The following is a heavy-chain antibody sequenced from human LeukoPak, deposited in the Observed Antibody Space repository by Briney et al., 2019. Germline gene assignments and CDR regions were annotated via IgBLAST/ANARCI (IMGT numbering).Heavy chain of an antibody. V-gene: IGHV3-7*01. CDR1: GFTFSSYW. J-gene: IGHJ4*02. CDR3: ASYIVVVPAATYYFDY. CDR2: IKQDGGEK. D-gene: IGHD2-2*01. Sequence: GGSLRLSCAASGFTFSSYWMSWVRQAPGKGLEWVANIKQDGGEKYYVDSVKGRFTISRDNAKNSLYLQMNSLRAEDTAVYYCASYIVVVPAATYYFDYWGQGTLVTVSS.